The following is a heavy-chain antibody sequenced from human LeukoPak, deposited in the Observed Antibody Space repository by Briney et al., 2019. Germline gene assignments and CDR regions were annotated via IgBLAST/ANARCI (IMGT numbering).Heavy chain of an antibody. V-gene: IGHV1-8*03. CDR2: MNPNSGNT. CDR3: ARGFFGSGWYRYYYMDV. CDR1: GYTFTSYD. D-gene: IGHD6-19*01. J-gene: IGHJ6*03. Sequence: ASVKVSCKASGYTFTSYDINWVRQATGQGLEWMGWMNPNSGNTGYAQKFQGRVTITRNTSISTAYMELSSLRSEDTAVYYCARGFFGSGWYRYYYMDVWGKGTTVTVSS.